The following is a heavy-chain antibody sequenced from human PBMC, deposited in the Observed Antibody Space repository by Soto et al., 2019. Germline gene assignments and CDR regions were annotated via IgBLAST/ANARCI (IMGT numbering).Heavy chain of an antibody. CDR2: SSYDGNTA. J-gene: IGHJ4*02. CDR3: VRSIIGLANFDY. Sequence: QVQLVESGGGVVQPGRSLRLSCVASGFTLSSNAMHWVRQAPGKGLEWVAVSSYDGNTAYYADSVKGRFTTSRDNSKNTLYLQMKSLRPEDTALYYCVRSIIGLANFDYWGQGTLVTVSS. D-gene: IGHD1-20*01. CDR1: GFTLSSNA. V-gene: IGHV3-30-3*01.